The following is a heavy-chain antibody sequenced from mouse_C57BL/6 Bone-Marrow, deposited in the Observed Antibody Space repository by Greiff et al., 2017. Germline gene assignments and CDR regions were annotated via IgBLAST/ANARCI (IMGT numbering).Heavy chain of an antibody. CDR1: GYTFTSYG. D-gene: IGHD1-1*01. CDR2: IYPRSGNT. Sequence: VQLQQSGAELARPGASVKLSCKASGYTFTSYGISWVKQRTGQGLEWIGEIYPRSGNTYYNEKFKGKATLTADKSSSTAYMELRSLTSEDSAVYFCARWDYGSSPAWFAYWGQGTLVTVSA. CDR3: ARWDYGSSPAWFAY. V-gene: IGHV1-81*01. J-gene: IGHJ3*01.